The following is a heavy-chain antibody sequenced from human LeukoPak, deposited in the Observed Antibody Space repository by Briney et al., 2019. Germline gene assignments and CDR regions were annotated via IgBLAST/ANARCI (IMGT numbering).Heavy chain of an antibody. CDR1: GFTFSDYY. J-gene: IGHJ6*02. Sequence: GGSLRLSCAASGFTFSDYYMSWIRQAPGKGLEWVSYISSSSSYTNYADSVKGRFTISRDNAKNSLYLQMNSLRAEDTAVYYCARDKFGTMVRRDYYYYYGMDVWGQGTTVTVSS. V-gene: IGHV3-11*05. CDR3: ARDKFGTMVRRDYYYYYGMDV. CDR2: ISSSSSYT. D-gene: IGHD3-10*01.